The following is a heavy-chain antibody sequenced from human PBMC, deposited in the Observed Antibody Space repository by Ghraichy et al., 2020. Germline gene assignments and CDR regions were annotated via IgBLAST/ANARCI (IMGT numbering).Heavy chain of an antibody. CDR2: MYYSGST. V-gene: IGHV4-59*01. CDR3: ARTPSWFDP. Sequence: TLSLTCTVSGGSISSYYWSWIRQPPGKGLEWIGYMYYSGSTNYNPSLKSRVTISVDTSKNQFSLKLSSVTAADTAVYYCARTPSWFDPWGQGTLVTVSS. CDR1: GGSISSYY. J-gene: IGHJ5*02.